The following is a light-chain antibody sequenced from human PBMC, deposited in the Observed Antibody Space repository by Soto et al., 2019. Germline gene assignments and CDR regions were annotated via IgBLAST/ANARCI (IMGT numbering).Light chain of an antibody. CDR2: DVS. J-gene: IGLJ1*01. CDR3: CSYAASYAYV. V-gene: IGLV2-11*01. CDR1: SSDVGGYNY. Sequence: QSALTQPRSVSGSPGQSVTISCTGTSSDVGGYNYVSWYQQHPGKAPKLMIYDVSKPPSGVPDRFAGYNAGYTSLLTISVLQADDEADYYCCSYAASYAYVFGAGTKVTVL.